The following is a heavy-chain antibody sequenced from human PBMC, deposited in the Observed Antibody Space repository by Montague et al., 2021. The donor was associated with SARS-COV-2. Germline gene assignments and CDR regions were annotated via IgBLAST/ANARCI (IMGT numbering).Heavy chain of an antibody. Sequence: SETLSLTCAVYGGSFSGCYWSWIRQPPGKGLEWIGEISHSGNTNYNPSLKSRVTISIDTSKNQFSLKLSSVTAADTAVYYCARKGSGRSDLAYWGQGTLVTVSS. J-gene: IGHJ4*02. CDR3: ARKGSGRSDLAY. CDR2: ISHSGNT. V-gene: IGHV4-34*01. D-gene: IGHD1-26*01. CDR1: GGSFSGCY.